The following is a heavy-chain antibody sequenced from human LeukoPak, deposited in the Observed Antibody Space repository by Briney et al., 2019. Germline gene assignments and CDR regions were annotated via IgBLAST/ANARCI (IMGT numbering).Heavy chain of an antibody. Sequence: GGSLRLSCAASGFTFSSYSMNWVRRAPGKGLEWVSSIISSTSYIYYADSVKGRFTISRDNPKNSLYLQMNTLRAEDTAVYYCARASSAPDYGDYGGDDYWGQRTLVTVSS. J-gene: IGHJ4*02. CDR1: GFTFSSYS. CDR2: IISSTSYI. V-gene: IGHV3-21*01. D-gene: IGHD4-17*01. CDR3: ARASSAPDYGDYGGDDY.